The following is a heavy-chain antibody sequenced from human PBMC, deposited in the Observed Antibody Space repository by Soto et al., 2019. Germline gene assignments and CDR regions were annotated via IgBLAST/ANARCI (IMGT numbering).Heavy chain of an antibody. CDR2: INPSGVST. CDR1: GYTLTNYY. J-gene: IGHJ4*02. Sequence: RASVKVSCKASGYTLTNYYIHWVRQAPGQGLEWMGIINPSGVSTIYAPKFQGRVTMTRDTSISTVYMDLSRLTSDDTAVYYCARAELWLIEIDYWGQGTLVTVSS. CDR3: ARAELWLIEIDY. V-gene: IGHV1-46*01. D-gene: IGHD6-19*01.